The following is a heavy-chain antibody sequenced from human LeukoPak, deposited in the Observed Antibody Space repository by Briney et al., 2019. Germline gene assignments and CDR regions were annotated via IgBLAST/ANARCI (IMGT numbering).Heavy chain of an antibody. Sequence: GGSLRLSCAASGFTFSSYGMHWVRQAPGKGLEWVAFIRYDGSNKYYADSVKGRFTISRDNSKNTLYLQMNSLRAEDTAVYYCASSISLWFGELFWGQGTLVTVSS. CDR2: IRYDGSNK. J-gene: IGHJ4*02. D-gene: IGHD3-10*01. CDR1: GFTFSSYG. CDR3: ASSISLWFGELF. V-gene: IGHV3-30*02.